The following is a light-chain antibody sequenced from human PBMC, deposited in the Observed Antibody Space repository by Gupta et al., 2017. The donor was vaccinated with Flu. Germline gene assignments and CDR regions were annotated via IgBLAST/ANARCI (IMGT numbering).Light chain of an antibody. Sequence: DIQMTQSPSTLSASVGDRVTITCRASQSISSWLAWYQQKPGKAPKLLIYKASSLESGVPSRFSGSGSGTEFTLTISSLQPDDFATYYCHQYKSYSPYSFGQGTKLEIK. CDR3: HQYKSYSPYS. CDR2: KAS. J-gene: IGKJ2*03. CDR1: QSISSW. V-gene: IGKV1-5*03.